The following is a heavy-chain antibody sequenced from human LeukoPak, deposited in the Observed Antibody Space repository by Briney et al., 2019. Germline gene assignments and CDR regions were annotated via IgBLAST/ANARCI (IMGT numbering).Heavy chain of an antibody. CDR2: INPNSGGT. J-gene: IGHJ3*02. CDR1: GYTFTGYY. Sequence: ASVKVSCKASGYTFTGYYMHWVRQAPGQGLEWMGWINPNSGGTNYAQKFQGRVTMTRDTSISTAYMELSRLRSDDTAVYYCARDRPEYLRAAFDIWGQGTMVTVSS. CDR3: ARDRPEYLRAAFDI. V-gene: IGHV1-2*02. D-gene: IGHD2-2*01.